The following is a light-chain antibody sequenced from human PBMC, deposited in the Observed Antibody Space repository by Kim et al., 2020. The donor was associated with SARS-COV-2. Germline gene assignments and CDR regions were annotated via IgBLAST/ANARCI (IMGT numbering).Light chain of an antibody. CDR2: AAS. Sequence: EIVLTQSPGTLSLSPGQRVTLSCRASQSVNSKFLAWYQQKHGQAPRLLIYAASTRATDIPDRFSGSGSGTDFSLTISGLDPEDFAVYYCQLSGSSVFTFGGGTKVDIK. V-gene: IGKV3-20*01. CDR1: QSVNSKF. J-gene: IGKJ4*01. CDR3: QLSGSSVFT.